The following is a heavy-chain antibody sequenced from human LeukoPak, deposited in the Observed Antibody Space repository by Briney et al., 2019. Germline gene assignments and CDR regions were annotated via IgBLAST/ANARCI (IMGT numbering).Heavy chain of an antibody. CDR2: FDPEDGET. Sequence: ASVKVSCKVSGYTLTELSMHWVRQAPGKGLEWMGGFDPEDGETIYAQKFQGRVTMTEDTSTDTAYMELRSLRSDDTAVYYCARNAVPAAPFDYWGQGTLVTVSS. CDR3: ARNAVPAAPFDY. CDR1: GYTLTELS. J-gene: IGHJ4*02. V-gene: IGHV1-24*01. D-gene: IGHD2-2*01.